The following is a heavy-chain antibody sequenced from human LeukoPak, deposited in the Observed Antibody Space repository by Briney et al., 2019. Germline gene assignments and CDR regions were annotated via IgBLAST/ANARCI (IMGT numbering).Heavy chain of an antibody. Sequence: SVKVSCKASGGTFSSYAISWVRQAPGQGLEWMGGIIPIFGTANYAQKFQGRVTITADESTSTAYMELSSLRSEDTAVYYCARDQEGFWSGPLYRYYYYMDVWGKETTVTVSS. J-gene: IGHJ6*03. D-gene: IGHD3-3*01. CDR1: GGTFSSYA. V-gene: IGHV1-69*01. CDR3: ARDQEGFWSGPLYRYYYYMDV. CDR2: IIPIFGTA.